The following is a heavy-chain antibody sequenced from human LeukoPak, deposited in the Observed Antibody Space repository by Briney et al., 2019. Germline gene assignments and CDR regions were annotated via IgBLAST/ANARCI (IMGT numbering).Heavy chain of an antibody. Sequence: SETLSLTCTVSGGSISSYYWSWIRQPPGKGLEWIGYIYYSGSTNYNPSLKSRVTISVDTSKNQFSLKLSSVTAADTAVYYCAGRITWGYFDYWGQGTLVTVSS. D-gene: IGHD3-10*01. V-gene: IGHV4-59*01. CDR1: GGSISSYY. CDR3: AGRITWGYFDY. J-gene: IGHJ4*02. CDR2: IYYSGST.